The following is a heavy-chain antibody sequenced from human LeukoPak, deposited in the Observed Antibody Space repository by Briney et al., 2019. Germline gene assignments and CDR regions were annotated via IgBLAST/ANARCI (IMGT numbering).Heavy chain of an antibody. CDR1: GFTFTTYW. D-gene: IGHD5-18*01. CDR3: ARDLSGVTGYTYGRGIDY. J-gene: IGHJ4*02. V-gene: IGHV3-7*01. Sequence: GESLRLSCAASGFTFTTYWLGWVRQPPGKGLEWVANIKQDGTEKYYVDSVKGRFTISRDNAKTSLYLQMNSLRAEDTAVYYCARDLSGVTGYTYGRGIDYWGQGTLVTVSS. CDR2: IKQDGTEK.